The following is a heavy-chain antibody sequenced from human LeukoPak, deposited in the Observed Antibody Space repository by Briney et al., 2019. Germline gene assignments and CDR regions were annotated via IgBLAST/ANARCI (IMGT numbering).Heavy chain of an antibody. Sequence: GGSLRLSCAASGFTFSSYGMHWVRQAPGKGLEWVAVIWYDGSNKYYADSVKGRFTISRDNSKNTLYLQMSSLRVEDTAVYYCARASGVQWLVPPWFDPWGQGTLVTVSS. V-gene: IGHV3-33*01. D-gene: IGHD6-19*01. J-gene: IGHJ5*02. CDR2: IWYDGSNK. CDR1: GFTFSSYG. CDR3: ARASGVQWLVPPWFDP.